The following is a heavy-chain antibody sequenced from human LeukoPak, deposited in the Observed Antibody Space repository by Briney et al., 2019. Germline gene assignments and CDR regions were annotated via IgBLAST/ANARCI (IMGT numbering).Heavy chain of an antibody. CDR2: IYTSGST. D-gene: IGHD4-17*01. Sequence: PSETLSLTCTVSGGSISSYYWSWIRQPPGKGLEWIGRIYTSGSTNYNPSLKSRVTISVDKSKNQFSLKLSSVTAADTAVYYCARLHDYGDYVGDYWGQGTLVTVSS. V-gene: IGHV4-4*07. CDR3: ARLHDYGDYVGDY. CDR1: GGSISSYY. J-gene: IGHJ4*02.